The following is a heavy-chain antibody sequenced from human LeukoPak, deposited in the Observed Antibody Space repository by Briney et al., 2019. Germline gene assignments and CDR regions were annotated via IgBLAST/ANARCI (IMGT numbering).Heavy chain of an antibody. CDR2: ISYDGSNK. Sequence: PGGSLRLSCAASGFTFSSYGMHWVRQAPGKGLEWVAVISYDGSNKYYADSVKGRFTISRDNSKNTLYLQMNSLRAEDTAVYYCAKDGIVVVPAAMEYYFDYWGQGTLVTVSS. J-gene: IGHJ4*02. CDR1: GFTFSSYG. V-gene: IGHV3-30*18. D-gene: IGHD2-2*01. CDR3: AKDGIVVVPAAMEYYFDY.